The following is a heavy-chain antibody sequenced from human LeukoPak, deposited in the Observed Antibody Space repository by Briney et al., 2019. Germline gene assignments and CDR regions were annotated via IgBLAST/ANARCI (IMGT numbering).Heavy chain of an antibody. D-gene: IGHD5-24*01. CDR2: IYYSGST. CDR1: GDSIASTIYY. CDR3: ARERVATIAFDY. Sequence: PSETLSLTCSVSGDSIASTIYYWGWIRQPPGKGLEWIGNIYYSGSTYYTPSLKSRVIISIDTSKNQFSLKVAAVTAADTAVYYCARERVATIAFDYWGQGTLVTVSS. J-gene: IGHJ4*02. V-gene: IGHV4-39*07.